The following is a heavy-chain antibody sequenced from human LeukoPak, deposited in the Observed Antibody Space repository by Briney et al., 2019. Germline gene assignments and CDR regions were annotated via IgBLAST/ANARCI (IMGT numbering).Heavy chain of an antibody. Sequence: SETLSLTCTVSGYSISSGYYWGWIRQPPGKGLEWIGSIYHSGSTYYNPSLKRRVTISVDTSKNQFSLKLSSVTAADTAVYYCARVGMGGSYLYYFDYWGQGTLVTVSS. J-gene: IGHJ4*02. CDR3: ARVGMGGSYLYYFDY. V-gene: IGHV4-38-2*02. D-gene: IGHD1-26*01. CDR2: IYHSGST. CDR1: GYSISSGYY.